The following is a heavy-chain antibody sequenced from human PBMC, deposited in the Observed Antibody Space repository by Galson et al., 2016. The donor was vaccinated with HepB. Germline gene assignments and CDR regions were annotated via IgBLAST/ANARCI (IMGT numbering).Heavy chain of an antibody. CDR2: IYYTGVT. CDR1: GGSISSSACY. V-gene: IGHV4-39*01. Sequence: ETLSLTCTVSGGSISSSACYWDWVRQPPGKGLEWIGAIYYTGVTAYNSSLESRVTMSVETSKNQFSLKLSSVTAADTAVYYCARRPIVGHTTSAMDVWGQGTKVTVSS. J-gene: IGHJ6*02. CDR3: ARRPIVGHTTSAMDV. D-gene: IGHD1-26*01.